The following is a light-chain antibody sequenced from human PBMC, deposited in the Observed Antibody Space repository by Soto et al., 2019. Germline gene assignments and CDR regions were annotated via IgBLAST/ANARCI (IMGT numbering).Light chain of an antibody. CDR2: EVS. Sequence: QSVLTQPASVSGSPGQSITISCTGTSSDVGGYNYVSWYQQHPGKAPKFIIYEVSKRPSGVSNRFSGSKSGNTASLTISGLQAEDEADYYCSSPTSTSPYVFGTGTKVTVL. V-gene: IGLV2-14*01. CDR1: SSDVGGYNY. J-gene: IGLJ1*01. CDR3: SSPTSTSPYV.